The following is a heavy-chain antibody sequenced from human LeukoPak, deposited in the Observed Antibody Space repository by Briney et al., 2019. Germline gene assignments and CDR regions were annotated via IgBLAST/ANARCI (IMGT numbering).Heavy chain of an antibody. V-gene: IGHV3-48*01. CDR3: ARGDDGNWNL. Sequence: PGGSLRLSCAVSGFPFTTYNMNWVRQAPGKGLEWVSYIDSSSSTIYYADSVKGRFTVSRDNAKNSLDLQMNSLRSEDTAVYYCARGDDGNWNLGGQGTLVTVSS. CDR1: GFPFTTYN. CDR2: IDSSSSTI. D-gene: IGHD1-7*01. J-gene: IGHJ4*02.